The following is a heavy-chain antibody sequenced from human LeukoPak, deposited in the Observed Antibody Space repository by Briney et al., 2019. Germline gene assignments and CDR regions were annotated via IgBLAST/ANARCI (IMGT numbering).Heavy chain of an antibody. J-gene: IGHJ4*02. Sequence: GGSLRLSCAASGITFSSYGMSWVRQAPGKGLEWVSSISSTGGTTYYADSVKGRFTISRDNSKNTLSLQMNSLRAEDTAVYYCAKEGLRITMVRGVIIEGPLDYWGQGTLVTVSS. CDR1: GITFSSYG. CDR3: AKEGLRITMVRGVIIEGPLDY. CDR2: ISSTGGTT. V-gene: IGHV3-23*01. D-gene: IGHD3-10*01.